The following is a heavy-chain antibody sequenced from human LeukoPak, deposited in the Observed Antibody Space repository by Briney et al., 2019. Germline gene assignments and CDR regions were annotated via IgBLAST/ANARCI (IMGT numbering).Heavy chain of an antibody. CDR3: ARINPPHLRYFDWLSIDY. Sequence: ASVKVSCKASGYTFTGYYMHWVRQAPGQGLEWMGWINPNSGGTNYAQKFQGRVTMTRDMSISTAYMELSRLRSDDTAVYYCARINPPHLRYFDWLSIDYWGQGTLVTVSS. CDR1: GYTFTGYY. V-gene: IGHV1-2*02. CDR2: INPNSGGT. D-gene: IGHD3-9*01. J-gene: IGHJ4*02.